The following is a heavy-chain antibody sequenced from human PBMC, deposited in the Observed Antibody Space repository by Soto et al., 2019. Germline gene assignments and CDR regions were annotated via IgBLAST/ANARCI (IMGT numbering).Heavy chain of an antibody. CDR3: ARLFRWLADY. CDR1: GFTFTNYW. D-gene: IGHD6-19*01. J-gene: IGHJ4*02. Sequence: EVQLVESGGGLVQPGGSLRLSCAASGFTFTNYWMSWVRQAPGKGLEWVANIKQDGSEKYYVDSVKGRFTISRDNAKNSLYLQMNSLRAEDTAVYYCARLFRWLADYWGQGTLVTVSS. CDR2: IKQDGSEK. V-gene: IGHV3-7*01.